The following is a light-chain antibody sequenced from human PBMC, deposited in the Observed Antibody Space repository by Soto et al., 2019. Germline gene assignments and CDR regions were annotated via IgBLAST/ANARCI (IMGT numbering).Light chain of an antibody. V-gene: IGLV2-11*01. CDR1: SSDVGDYDY. Sequence: QSALTQPRSVSGSPGQSVTISCTGTSSDVGDYDYVSWYQQHPGKAPKFMIYDVTKRPSGVPDRFSGSKSGNTASLTISRLQAEDEADYYCCSYAGSYTWVFGGGTKVTVL. CDR2: DVT. J-gene: IGLJ3*02. CDR3: CSYAGSYTWV.